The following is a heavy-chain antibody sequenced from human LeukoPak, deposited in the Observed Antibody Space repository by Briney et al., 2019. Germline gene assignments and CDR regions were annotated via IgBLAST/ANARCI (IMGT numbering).Heavy chain of an antibody. CDR1: GDSISSGSSY. D-gene: IGHD2-2*01. CDR3: ARAACSSTSCYAGYYYGMDV. V-gene: IGHV4-31*03. J-gene: IGHJ6*02. CDR2: IYYSGTT. Sequence: SETLSLTCTVSGDSISSGSSYCSWTRPPPGEGLEWIGYIYYSGTTNYNPSLKSRVTISVDTSKNQFSLKLSSVTAADTAVYYCARAACSSTSCYAGYYYGMDVWGQGTTVTVSS.